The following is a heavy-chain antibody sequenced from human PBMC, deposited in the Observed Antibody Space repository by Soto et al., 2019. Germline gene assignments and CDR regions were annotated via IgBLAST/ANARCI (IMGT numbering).Heavy chain of an antibody. V-gene: IGHV5-51*01. J-gene: IGHJ4*02. Sequence: RESLKISGQGCGYTVTIYWIGWVRQMPVKGLEWMGIIYPSDSDTRYSPSFQGQVTISADQSINTAYLQWDSLKASDTAIYYCARPANTVADHFDLWGQGTPVTVSS. CDR1: GYTVTIYW. CDR3: ARPANTVADHFDL. D-gene: IGHD4-17*01. CDR2: IYPSDSDT.